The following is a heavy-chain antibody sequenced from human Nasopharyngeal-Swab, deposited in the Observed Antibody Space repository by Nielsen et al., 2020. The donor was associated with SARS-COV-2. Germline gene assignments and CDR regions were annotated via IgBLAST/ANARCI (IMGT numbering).Heavy chain of an antibody. J-gene: IGHJ6*02. CDR2: ISAYNGNT. Sequence: WVRQAPGQGLEWMGWISAYNGNTNYAQKLQGRVTMTTDTSTSTAYVELRSLRSDDTAVYYCARGRTTGSGGYYYGMDVWGQGTTVTVSS. D-gene: IGHD1-1*01. CDR3: ARGRTTGSGGYYYGMDV. V-gene: IGHV1-18*01.